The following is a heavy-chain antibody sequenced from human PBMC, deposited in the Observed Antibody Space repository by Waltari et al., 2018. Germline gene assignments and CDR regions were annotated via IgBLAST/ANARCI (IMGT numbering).Heavy chain of an antibody. J-gene: IGHJ4*02. D-gene: IGHD6-6*01. V-gene: IGHV3-53*01. CDR3: ARNGRGQLVLGGIFDY. Sequence: EVQLVESGGGLIQPGGSLRLSCAASGFTVSSNYMSWVRQAPGKGLGWVSVSYSGGSTYYADSVKGRFTISRDNSKNTRYLQMNSLRAEDTAVYYCARNGRGQLVLGGIFDYWGQGTLVTVSS. CDR1: GFTVSSNY. CDR2: SYSGGST.